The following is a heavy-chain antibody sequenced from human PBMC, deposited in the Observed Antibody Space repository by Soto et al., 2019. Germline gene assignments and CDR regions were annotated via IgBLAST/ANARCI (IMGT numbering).Heavy chain of an antibody. J-gene: IGHJ4*02. CDR3: GKGPTGFDY. D-gene: IGHD1-1*01. CDR2: ISGSGGST. CDR1: GFTFSSYA. V-gene: IGHV3-23*01. Sequence: EVQLLESGGGLVQPGGSLRLSCAASGFTFSSYAMSWVRQAPGKGLEWVSAISGSGGSTYYADSVKGRFTISRDNSKNTLYLQMNSLRGEEQGVLYRGKGPTGFDYWGQGTLVTVSS.